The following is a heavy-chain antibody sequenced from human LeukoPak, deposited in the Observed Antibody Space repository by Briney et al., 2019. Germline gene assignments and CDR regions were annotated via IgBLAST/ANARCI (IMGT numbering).Heavy chain of an antibody. Sequence: GGSLRLSCAASGFTFSSYAMSWVRQAPGKGLEWVSAISGSGGSTYYADSVKGQFTISRDNSKNTLYLQMNSLRAEGTAVYYCANGPSVAGTDYWGQGTLVTVSS. CDR3: ANGPSVAGTDY. D-gene: IGHD6-19*01. CDR1: GFTFSSYA. V-gene: IGHV3-23*01. J-gene: IGHJ4*02. CDR2: ISGSGGST.